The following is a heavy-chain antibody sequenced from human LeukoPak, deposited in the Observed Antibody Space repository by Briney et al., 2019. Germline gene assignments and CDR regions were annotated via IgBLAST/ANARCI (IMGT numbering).Heavy chain of an antibody. CDR2: IYYSGST. CDR3: ARLGDSSGYSDY. V-gene: IGHV4-59*08. Sequence: NSSETLSLTCTVSGGSISSYYWSWIRQPPGKGLEWIGYIYYSGSTNYNPSLKSRVTISVDTSKNQFSLKLSSVTAADTAVYYCARLGDSSGYSDYWGQGTLVTVSS. CDR1: GGSISSYY. J-gene: IGHJ4*02. D-gene: IGHD3-22*01.